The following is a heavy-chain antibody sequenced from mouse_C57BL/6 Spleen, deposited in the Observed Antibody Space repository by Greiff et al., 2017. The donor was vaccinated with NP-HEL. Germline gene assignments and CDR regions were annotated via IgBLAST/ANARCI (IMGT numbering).Heavy chain of an antibody. J-gene: IGHJ3*01. CDR1: GYTFTSYW. CDR3: ARSEDGFYRGFAY. CDR2: IDPNRGGT. D-gene: IGHD2-3*01. Sequence: QVQLQQPGAELVKPGASVKLSCKASGYTFTSYWMHWVKQRPGRGLAWIGRIDPNRGGTKYNEKFKSKATLTVDKPSSTAYMQLSSLTSEDSAVYYCARSEDGFYRGFAYWGQGTLVTVSA. V-gene: IGHV1-72*01.